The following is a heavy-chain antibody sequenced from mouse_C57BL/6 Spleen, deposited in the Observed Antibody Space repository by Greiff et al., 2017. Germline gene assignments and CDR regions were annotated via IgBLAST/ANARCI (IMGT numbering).Heavy chain of an antibody. V-gene: IGHV1-64*01. D-gene: IGHD2-5*01. Sequence: VQLQQPGAELVKPGDSVTLSCKASGYTFTSYWMHWVKQRPGQGLEWIGMIHPNSGSTNYNEKFKSKATLTVDKSSSTAYMQISSLTSEDSAVYYCARRDYSNFAMDYWGQGTSVTVSS. CDR3: ARRDYSNFAMDY. J-gene: IGHJ4*01. CDR2: IHPNSGST. CDR1: GYTFTSYW.